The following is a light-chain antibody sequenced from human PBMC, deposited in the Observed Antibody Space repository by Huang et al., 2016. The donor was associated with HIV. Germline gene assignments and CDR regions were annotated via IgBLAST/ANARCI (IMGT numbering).Light chain of an antibody. CDR2: DTS. J-gene: IGKJ2*01. V-gene: IGKV3-11*01. CDR3: QQRADRPT. CDR1: QRVASY. Sequence: EIVLTQSPATLSLSPGARATLSCRASQRVASYLAWYPQKPGQAPRLLIYDTSTRAPGIPARFSGSGSGTDFTLTISGLEPEDFAVYYCQQRADRPTFGQGTRLEI.